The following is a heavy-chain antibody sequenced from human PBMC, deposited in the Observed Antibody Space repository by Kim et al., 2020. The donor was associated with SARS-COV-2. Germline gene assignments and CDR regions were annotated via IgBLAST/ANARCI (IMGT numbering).Heavy chain of an antibody. CDR3: ARDGQGWGSYIDS. CDR2: MRPDGGEK. V-gene: IGHV3-7*01. CDR1: GFTFSSYW. J-gene: IGHJ4*02. D-gene: IGHD3-16*01. Sequence: GGSLRLSCAASGFTFSSYWMSWVRQTPGKGLEWVANMRPDGGEKYYVDSVKGRFTISRDNAKNSLYLQMNTLRAEDTAVYYCARDGQGWGSYIDSWGQGTLVTVSS.